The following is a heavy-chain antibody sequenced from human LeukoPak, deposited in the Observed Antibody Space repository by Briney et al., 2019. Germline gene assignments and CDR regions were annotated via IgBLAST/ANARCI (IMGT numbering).Heavy chain of an antibody. CDR1: GYSFTSYW. Sequence: GESLKISCKGSGYSFTSYWIGWVRQMPGKDLEWMGIFSPADSDSRYSPSFQGQVTISADKSTSTVYLQWSSLKASDSAMYYCVRHGLGSSWFGFDYWGQGTLVTVSS. CDR3: VRHGLGSSWFGFDY. V-gene: IGHV5-51*01. CDR2: FSPADSDS. J-gene: IGHJ4*02. D-gene: IGHD6-13*01.